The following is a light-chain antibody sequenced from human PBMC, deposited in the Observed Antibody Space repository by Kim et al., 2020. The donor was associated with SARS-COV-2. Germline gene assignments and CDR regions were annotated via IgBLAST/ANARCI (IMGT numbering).Light chain of an antibody. V-gene: IGKV3-11*01. J-gene: IGKJ4*01. Sequence: EIVLTQSPATLSLSPGERVTLSCRASQSVSTYLAWYQQKPGQAPRLLVYDASNRATGIPARFSGSGSGTDFTLTISSLEPEDLAVYYCQQRSNWPLTFGGGTNVDIK. CDR2: DAS. CDR1: QSVSTY. CDR3: QQRSNWPLT.